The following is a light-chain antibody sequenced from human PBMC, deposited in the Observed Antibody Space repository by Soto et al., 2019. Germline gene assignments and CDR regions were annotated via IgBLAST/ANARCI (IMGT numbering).Light chain of an antibody. Sequence: IQMTQSPSSVSASVGDSVTITCRASQLISSWLAWYQVKPGKAPKLLIYGASNRDSGVPSRFSGNEAGTLVTLTINSLQPEDFATYYCQQASSVPLTFGGGTTVEI. J-gene: IGKJ4*01. CDR3: QQASSVPLT. CDR2: GAS. V-gene: IGKV1-12*01. CDR1: QLISSW.